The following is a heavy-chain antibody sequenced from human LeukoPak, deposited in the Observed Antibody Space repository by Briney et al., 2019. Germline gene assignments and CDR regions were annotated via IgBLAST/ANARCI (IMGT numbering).Heavy chain of an antibody. CDR1: GFTVSSNY. Sequence: PGGSLRLSCAASGFTVSSNYMSWVRQAPGKGLEWVSAISGSGGSTYYADSVKGRFTISRDNSKNTLYLQMNSLRAEDTAVYYCAKVGTGKGYYFDYWGQGTLVTVSS. D-gene: IGHD1-1*01. CDR2: ISGSGGST. CDR3: AKVGTGKGYYFDY. J-gene: IGHJ4*02. V-gene: IGHV3-23*01.